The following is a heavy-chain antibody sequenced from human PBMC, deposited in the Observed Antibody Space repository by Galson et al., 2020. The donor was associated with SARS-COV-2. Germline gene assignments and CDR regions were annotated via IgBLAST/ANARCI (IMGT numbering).Heavy chain of an antibody. V-gene: IGHV3-30*18. CDR2: ISDDGTNE. CDR1: GLTFRTYG. CDR3: AKALASWELRFPFDI. D-gene: IGHD1-7*01. Sequence: PGGSLRLSCAASGLTFRTYGMHWVRQAPGQGLEWVALISDDGTNEYYADSVKGRLTISRDNSKNTMDLQMDSLRADDTAVYYCAKALASWELRFPFDIWGQGTMVTVSS. J-gene: IGHJ3*02.